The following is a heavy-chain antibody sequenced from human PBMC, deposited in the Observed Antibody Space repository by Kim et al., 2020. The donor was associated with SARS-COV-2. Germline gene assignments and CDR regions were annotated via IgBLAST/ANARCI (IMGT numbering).Heavy chain of an antibody. CDR2: INHSGST. CDR3: ARVPVLHPRIRSYYYYGMDV. CDR1: GGSFSGYY. V-gene: IGHV4-34*01. Sequence: SETLSLTCAVYGGSFSGYYWSWIRQPPGKGLEWIGEINHSGSTNYNPSLKSRVTISVDTSKNQFSLKLSSVTAADTAVYYCARVPVLHPRIRSYYYYGMDVWGQGTTVTVSS. D-gene: IGHD3-3*02. J-gene: IGHJ6*02.